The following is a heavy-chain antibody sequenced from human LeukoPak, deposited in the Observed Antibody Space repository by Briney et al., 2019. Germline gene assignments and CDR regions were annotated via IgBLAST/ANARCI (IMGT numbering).Heavy chain of an antibody. CDR1: GFTFSSYG. Sequence: GGSLRLSCAASGFTFSSYGMHWVRQAPGKGLEWVAFIRYDGSNKYYADSVKGRFTISRDNSKNTLYLQMNSLRAEDTAVYYCARGSRYGSGSYYTYWGQGTLVTVSS. D-gene: IGHD3-10*01. CDR3: ARGSRYGSGSYYTY. J-gene: IGHJ4*02. V-gene: IGHV3-30*02. CDR2: IRYDGSNK.